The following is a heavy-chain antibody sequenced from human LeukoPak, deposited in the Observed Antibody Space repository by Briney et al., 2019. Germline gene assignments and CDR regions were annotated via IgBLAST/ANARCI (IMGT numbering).Heavy chain of an antibody. D-gene: IGHD5-24*01. CDR1: GYTFTGYY. V-gene: IGHV1-2*02. J-gene: IGHJ4*02. Sequence: ASVKVSCKASGYTFTGYYMHWVRQAPGQGLEWMGWINPNSGGTNYAQKFQGRVTMTRDTSISTAYMELSRLRSDDTAMYYCARGGGYKAYYFDYWGQGTLVTVSS. CDR3: ARGGGYKAYYFDY. CDR2: INPNSGGT.